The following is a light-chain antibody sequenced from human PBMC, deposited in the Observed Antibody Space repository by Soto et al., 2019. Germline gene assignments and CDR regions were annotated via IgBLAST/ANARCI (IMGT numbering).Light chain of an antibody. CDR3: QQYNNYWT. Sequence: DIPMTQSPSTLPATVGDRVTITYRASQTISSWLAWYQQTPGKAPKLLIYDASSLESGVPSRFSGGGSATEFTLTISSLHPDYVATYYCQQYNNYWTFGQGTKVDIK. CDR1: QTISSW. V-gene: IGKV1-5*01. J-gene: IGKJ1*01. CDR2: DAS.